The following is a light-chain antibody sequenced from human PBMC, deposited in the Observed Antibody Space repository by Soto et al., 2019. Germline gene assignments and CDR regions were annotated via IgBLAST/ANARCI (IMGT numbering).Light chain of an antibody. CDR2: EVS. J-gene: IGLJ1*01. CDR3: SSYAGGNNLGV. V-gene: IGLV2-8*01. CDR1: SSDVGGYNY. Sequence: QSALTQHPSASGSPGHSVTISCTGTSSDVGGYNYVSWYQPHPGKAPKLMSYEVSKRPSWVPDRFSGSKSVTTASLTVYGLQAEDEADYYCSSYAGGNNLGVFGTGTKLTVL.